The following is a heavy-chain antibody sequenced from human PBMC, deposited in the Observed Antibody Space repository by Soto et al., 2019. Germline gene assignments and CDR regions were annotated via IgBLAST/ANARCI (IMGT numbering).Heavy chain of an antibody. D-gene: IGHD1-26*01. CDR1: ESTVSRDW. Sequence: EVHLVESGGGLVQTGGSLRLSCAISESTVSRDWMNWVRQAPGKGPEWVAHTNQDGSEKYYVDSVKGRFTISRDNAKKSLYLQMNSLRAGDTAMYYCSGGVGDAFWGQGTLVTVSS. V-gene: IGHV3-7*01. J-gene: IGHJ4*02. CDR3: SGGVGDAF. CDR2: TNQDGSEK.